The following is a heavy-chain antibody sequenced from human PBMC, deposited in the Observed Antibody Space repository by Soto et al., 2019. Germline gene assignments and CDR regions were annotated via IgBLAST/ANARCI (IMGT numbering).Heavy chain of an antibody. CDR1: GYSFTSYW. Sequence: PGESLKISCKGSGYSFTSYWIGWVRQMPGKGLEWMGIIYPGDSDTRYSPSFQGQVTISADKSISTAYLQWSSLKASDTAMYYCARPYYDSSGYFGYFDYWGQGTLVTVSS. V-gene: IGHV5-51*01. D-gene: IGHD3-22*01. CDR2: IYPGDSDT. J-gene: IGHJ4*02. CDR3: ARPYYDSSGYFGYFDY.